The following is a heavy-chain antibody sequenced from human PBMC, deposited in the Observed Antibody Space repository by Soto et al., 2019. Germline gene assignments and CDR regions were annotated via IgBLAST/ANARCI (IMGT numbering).Heavy chain of an antibody. D-gene: IGHD3-3*01. CDR1: GGTFRSYA. V-gene: IGHV1-69*01. Sequence: WVKVSCKAAGGTFRSYAISWVRQAPGQELEWMGGIIPIFGTANYAQKFQGRVTITADESTSTAYMELSSLRSEDTAVYYCARTHGVPISGVVTTLRSGDDFGYWGKGTLVTVSS. CDR3: ARTHGVPISGVVTTLRSGDDFGY. CDR2: IIPIFGTA. J-gene: IGHJ4*02.